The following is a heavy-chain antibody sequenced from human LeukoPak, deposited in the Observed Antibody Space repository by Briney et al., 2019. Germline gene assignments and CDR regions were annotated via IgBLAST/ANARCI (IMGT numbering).Heavy chain of an antibody. Sequence: GASVKVSCKASGYTLINYAIHWVRQAPGQRLEWMGWINPYNGDTEYSQKLQGRATITKDTSASTAYMDLSTLRSEDTAVYYCARGSSSDWPLEYWGRGVLVTVSS. CDR3: ARGSSSDWPLEY. J-gene: IGHJ4*02. CDR1: GYTLINYA. CDR2: INPYNGDT. D-gene: IGHD6-19*01. V-gene: IGHV1-3*01.